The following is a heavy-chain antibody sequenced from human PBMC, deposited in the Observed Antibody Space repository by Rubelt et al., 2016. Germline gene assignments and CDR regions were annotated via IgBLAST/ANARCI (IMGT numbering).Heavy chain of an antibody. CDR3: ATGYGSGSYSV. Sequence: QVQLVQSGAEVKKPGASVKVSCKVSGYTLTELSMHWVRQAPGKGLEWMGGFDPEDGETSNAKKFQGSITITGENSTDTAYMELGSLRSKDTAVYYCATGYGSGSYSVWGQGTLVTVSS. CDR1: GYTLTELS. J-gene: IGHJ4*02. V-gene: IGHV1-24*01. CDR2: FDPEDGET. D-gene: IGHD3-10*01.